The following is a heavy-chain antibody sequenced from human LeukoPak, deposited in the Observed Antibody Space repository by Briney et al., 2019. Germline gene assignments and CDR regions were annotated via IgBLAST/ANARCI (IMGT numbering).Heavy chain of an antibody. CDR3: ARRYFDY. V-gene: IGHV3-21*04. Sequence: PGGSWRLSVAASGFPFSSFTINWVPKAPGKGLEWVSSISSSSSYIYYADSVKGRFIISRDNAKNALYLQMSSLRAEDTAIYYCARRYFDYWGQGTLVTVSS. CDR2: ISSSSSYI. CDR1: GFPFSSFT. J-gene: IGHJ4*02.